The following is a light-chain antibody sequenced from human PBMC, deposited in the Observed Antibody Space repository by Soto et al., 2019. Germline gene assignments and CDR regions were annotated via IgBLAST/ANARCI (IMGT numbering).Light chain of an antibody. J-gene: IGKJ5*01. V-gene: IGKV1-5*01. CDR2: DAS. CDR1: QNIRNL. CDR3: QQYNTYST. Sequence: DIQMSQSPSTLSASVGDSVTITCRASQNIRNLLAWYQQKPGKAPNPLIYDASSLKSGVPSRFSGSGSGTEFTLTISILQPDDFATYYCQQYNTYSTFGQGTRLEIK.